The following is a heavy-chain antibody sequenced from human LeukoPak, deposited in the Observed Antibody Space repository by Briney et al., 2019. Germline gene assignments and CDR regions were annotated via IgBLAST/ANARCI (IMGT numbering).Heavy chain of an antibody. CDR1: GGSISSSSYY. D-gene: IGHD3-22*01. V-gene: IGHV4-39*01. CDR3: ATLIVRRVY. CDR2: IYYSGST. Sequence: SETLSLTCTVSGGSISSSSYYWGWIRPPPGKGLEWIGSIYYSGSTYYNPSLKSRVTISVDTSKNQFSLKLSSVTAADTAVCFCATLIVRRVYWGQGTLVTVSS. J-gene: IGHJ4*02.